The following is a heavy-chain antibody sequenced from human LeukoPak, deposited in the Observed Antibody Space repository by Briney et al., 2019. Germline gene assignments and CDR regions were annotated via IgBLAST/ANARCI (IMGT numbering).Heavy chain of an antibody. CDR3: ARVGDSSDYYVHYGMDV. Sequence: SETLTLTCTVSGGSISSSSYYWGWIRQPPGKGLEWIGSIYYSGSTYYNPSLKSRVTISVDTSKNQFSLKLSSVTAADTAVYYCARVGDSSDYYVHYGMDVWGQGTTVTVSS. D-gene: IGHD3-22*01. CDR2: IYYSGST. J-gene: IGHJ6*02. V-gene: IGHV4-39*07. CDR1: GGSISSSSYY.